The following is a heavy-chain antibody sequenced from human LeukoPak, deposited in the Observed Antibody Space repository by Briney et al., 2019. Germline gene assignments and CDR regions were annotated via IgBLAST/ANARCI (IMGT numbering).Heavy chain of an antibody. V-gene: IGHV3-33*01. CDR1: GFTFSSYG. D-gene: IGHD1-14*01. CDR3: AGTPDAYYYYGMDV. CDR2: IWYDGTNK. J-gene: IGHJ6*02. Sequence: PGRSLRLSCAASGFTFSSYGMHWVRQAPGKGLEWVAVIWYDGTNKYYADSVKGRFTISRDNSKNTLFLQMNSLRAEDTAVYYCAGTPDAYYYYGMDVWGQGTTVTVSS.